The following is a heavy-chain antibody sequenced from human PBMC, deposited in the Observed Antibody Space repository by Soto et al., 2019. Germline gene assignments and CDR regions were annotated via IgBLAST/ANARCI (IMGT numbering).Heavy chain of an antibody. CDR2: ISSSSSTI. D-gene: IGHD6-13*01. V-gene: IGHV3-48*02. CDR3: ARDIPGPGIAAAGQDY. Sequence: EVQLVESGGGLVQPGGSLRLSCAASGFTFSSYSMNWVRQAPGKGLEWVSYISSSSSTIYYADSVKGRFTISRDNAKNSLYLQMNSLRDEVTAVYYCARDIPGPGIAAAGQDYWGQGTLVTVSS. CDR1: GFTFSSYS. J-gene: IGHJ4*02.